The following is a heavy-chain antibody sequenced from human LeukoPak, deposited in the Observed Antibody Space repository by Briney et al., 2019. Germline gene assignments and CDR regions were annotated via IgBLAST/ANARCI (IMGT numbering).Heavy chain of an antibody. CDR3: ARGPTYYDILTGSYYYMDV. Sequence: SETLSLTCTVPGGSISSYYWSWIRQPPGKGLEWIGYIYYSGSTNYNPSLKSRVTISVDTSKNQFSLKLSSVTAADTAVYYCARGPTYYDILTGSYYYMDVWGKGTTVTISS. V-gene: IGHV4-59*01. CDR1: GGSISSYY. D-gene: IGHD3-9*01. J-gene: IGHJ6*03. CDR2: IYYSGST.